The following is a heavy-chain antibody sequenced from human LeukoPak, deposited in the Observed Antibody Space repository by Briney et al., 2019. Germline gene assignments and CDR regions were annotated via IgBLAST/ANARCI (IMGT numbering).Heavy chain of an antibody. Sequence: GESLKISCKGSGYSFTSYWIGWVRQMPGKGLEWMGIIYPGDSDTRYSPSFQGQVTISADKSIGTAYLQWSSLKASDTAMYYCARHTPWGAGDYYYYYMDVWGKGTTVTVSS. J-gene: IGHJ6*03. CDR2: IYPGDSDT. D-gene: IGHD7-27*01. V-gene: IGHV5-51*01. CDR3: ARHTPWGAGDYYYYYMDV. CDR1: GYSFTSYW.